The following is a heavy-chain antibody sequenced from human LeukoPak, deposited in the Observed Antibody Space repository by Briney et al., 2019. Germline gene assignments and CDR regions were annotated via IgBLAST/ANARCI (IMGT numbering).Heavy chain of an antibody. V-gene: IGHV3-21*01. J-gene: IGHJ4*02. Sequence: NSGGSLRLSCAASGFTFSSYSMNWVRQAPGKGLEWVSSISSSSSYIYYADSVKGRFTISRDNAKNSLYLQMNSLRAEDTAVYYCARASYYYDSSPTGDYWGQGTLVTVS. D-gene: IGHD3-22*01. CDR2: ISSSSSYI. CDR1: GFTFSSYS. CDR3: ARASYYYDSSPTGDY.